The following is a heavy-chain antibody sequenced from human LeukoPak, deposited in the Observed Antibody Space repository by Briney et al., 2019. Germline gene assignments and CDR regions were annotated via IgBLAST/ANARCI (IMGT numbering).Heavy chain of an antibody. CDR3: ASRQYGSGSYGFRREY. CDR2: INHSGST. V-gene: IGHV4-34*01. J-gene: IGHJ4*02. Sequence: SETLSLTCAVYGGSFSGYYWSWIRQPPGKGLEWIGEINHSGSTNYNPSLKSRVTISVDTSKNQFSLKLNSVTAADTAVYYCASRQYGSGSYGFRREYWGQGTLVTVSS. CDR1: GGSFSGYY. D-gene: IGHD3-10*01.